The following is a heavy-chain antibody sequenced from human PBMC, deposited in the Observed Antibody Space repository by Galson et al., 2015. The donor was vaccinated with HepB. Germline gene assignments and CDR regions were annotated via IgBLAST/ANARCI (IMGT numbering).Heavy chain of an antibody. Sequence: SLRLSCAASGFIFSSSAMSWVRQAPGKGLEWVSGIGGSGITTYYADSVKGRFTISRDNSKNTLYLQMNSLRADDTAVYYCARPKWATVIAFDIWGQGTMATVSS. D-gene: IGHD4-17*01. J-gene: IGHJ3*02. CDR1: GFIFSSSA. CDR3: ARPKWATVIAFDI. V-gene: IGHV3-23*01. CDR2: IGGSGITT.